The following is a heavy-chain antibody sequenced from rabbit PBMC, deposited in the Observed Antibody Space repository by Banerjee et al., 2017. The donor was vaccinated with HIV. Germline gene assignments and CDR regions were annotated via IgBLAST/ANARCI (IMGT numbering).Heavy chain of an antibody. V-gene: IGHV1S40*01. CDR2: IYTGSSAGT. Sequence: QSLEESGGDLVKPGASLTLTCTASGFSFSSNYYMCWVRQAPGKGLEWIGCIYTGSSAGTYYASWAKGRFTISKTSSTTVTLQMTSLTAADTATYFCARCTYGYAGYAYAPDWLDLWGPGTLVTVS. CDR1: GFSFSSNYY. J-gene: IGHJ5*01. CDR3: ARCTYGYAGYAYAPDWLDL. D-gene: IGHD6-1*01.